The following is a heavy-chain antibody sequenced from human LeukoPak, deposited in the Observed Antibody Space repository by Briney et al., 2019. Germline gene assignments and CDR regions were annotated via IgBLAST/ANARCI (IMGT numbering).Heavy chain of an antibody. J-gene: IGHJ4*02. CDR3: ARDFGGALEY. CDR1: GFTFSTYW. V-gene: IGHV3-7*01. CDR2: IKQDDSSK. D-gene: IGHD3-10*01. Sequence: PGGSLRLSCAASGFTFSTYWMAWVRQAPGKGLEWVANIKQDDSSKNYVDSVRGRFTIFRDNSKNSLYLQMNSLRADDTALYYCARDFGGALEYWGQGTLVTVSS.